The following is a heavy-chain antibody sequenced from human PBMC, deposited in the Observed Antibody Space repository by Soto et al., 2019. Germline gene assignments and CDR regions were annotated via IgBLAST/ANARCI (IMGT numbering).Heavy chain of an antibody. D-gene: IGHD3-3*01. CDR2: ISAYNGNT. J-gene: IGHJ6*02. V-gene: IGHV1-18*01. CDR1: GYTFTSYG. CDR3: ARHCPYYDFWPVLSPYYYGMDV. Sequence: GASVKVSCKASGYTFTSYGISWVRQAPGQGLEWMGWISAYNGNTNYAQKLQGRVTMTTDTPTSTAYMELRSLRSDDTAVYYCARHCPYYDFWPVLSPYYYGMDVWGQGTTVTVS.